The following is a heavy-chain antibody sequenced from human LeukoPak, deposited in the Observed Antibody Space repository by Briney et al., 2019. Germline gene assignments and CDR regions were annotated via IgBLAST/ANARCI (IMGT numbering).Heavy chain of an antibody. J-gene: IGHJ4*02. Sequence: GGSLRLSCAASGFTLSSYAMSWVRQAPGKGLEWISDISGSGGGTYYADSVKGRFTISRDNSKNTLYLQMNSLRAEDTAVYYCAVSSGSIYFAYWGQGTLVTVSS. CDR3: AVSSGSIYFAY. D-gene: IGHD6-19*01. V-gene: IGHV3-23*01. CDR1: GFTLSSYA. CDR2: ISGSGGGT.